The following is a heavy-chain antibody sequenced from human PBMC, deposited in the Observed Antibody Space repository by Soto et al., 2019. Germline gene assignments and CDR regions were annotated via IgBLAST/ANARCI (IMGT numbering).Heavy chain of an antibody. V-gene: IGHV5-51*01. CDR2: IYPRDSET. Sequence: PGESLKIPCKGSGYRFATYWIAWVRQMPGRGLEWMGIIYPRDSETSYSSSFRGHVTISADKSLNTAYLQWDSLTASDSVIYCGAGGFTGPAGRFDPWGQGSVVTVSS. J-gene: IGHJ5*02. CDR3: AGGFTGPAGRFDP. CDR1: GYRFATYW.